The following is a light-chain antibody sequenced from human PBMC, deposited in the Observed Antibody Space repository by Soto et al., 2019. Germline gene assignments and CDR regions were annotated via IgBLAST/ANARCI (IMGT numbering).Light chain of an antibody. CDR2: DAS. J-gene: IGKJ4*01. Sequence: EIVFKQSPATLSLSPGERATFPFRGSQSVSSDLVWYQQKPGQAPRLLIYDASNRATGVPARFSGSGSGTDFTLTISSLEPEDFAVYYCQQRTNWPPLTFGGGTKVDIK. CDR1: QSVSSD. CDR3: QQRTNWPPLT. V-gene: IGKV3-11*01.